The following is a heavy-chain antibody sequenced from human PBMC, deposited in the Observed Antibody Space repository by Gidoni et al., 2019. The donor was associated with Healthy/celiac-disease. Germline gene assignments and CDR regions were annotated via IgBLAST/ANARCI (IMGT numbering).Heavy chain of an antibody. CDR3: ARGGYYGSSLSTFLDY. J-gene: IGHJ4*02. CDR1: GYTFTSYY. V-gene: IGHV1-46*03. CDR2: INPSGGST. D-gene: IGHD3-10*01. Sequence: QVQLVQSGAEVKKPGASVKVSCKASGYTFTSYYMHWVRQAPGQGLEWMGIINPSGGSTSYAQKFQGRVTMTRDTSTSTVYMELSSLRSEDTAVYYCARGGYYGSSLSTFLDYWGQGTLVTVSS.